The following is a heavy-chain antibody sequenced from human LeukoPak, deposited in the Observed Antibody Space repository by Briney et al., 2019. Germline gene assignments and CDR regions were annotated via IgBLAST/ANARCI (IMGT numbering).Heavy chain of an antibody. CDR2: IWYDGSNK. CDR1: GFTFSSYG. D-gene: IGHD7-27*01. V-gene: IGHV3-33*06. Sequence: PGGSLRLSCAASGFTFSSYGMHWVRQAPGKGLEWVAVIWYDGSNKYYADSVKGRFTISRDNSKNTLYLQMNSLRAEDTAVYYCAKDRKLGPPPSADYWGQGTLVTVSS. CDR3: AKDRKLGPPPSADY. J-gene: IGHJ4*02.